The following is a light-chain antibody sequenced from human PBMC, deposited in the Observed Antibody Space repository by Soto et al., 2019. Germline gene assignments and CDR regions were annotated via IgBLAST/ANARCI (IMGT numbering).Light chain of an antibody. CDR2: EVS. Sequence: QSALTQPPSASGSPGQSVTIPCTGTSSDVGGYNYVSWYQQHPGKAPKLMIYEVSKRPSGVPDRFSGSKSGNTASLTVSGLQAEDEADYYCSSYAGSNNWVFGGGTKLTAL. CDR1: SSDVGGYNY. J-gene: IGLJ3*02. V-gene: IGLV2-8*01. CDR3: SSYAGSNNWV.